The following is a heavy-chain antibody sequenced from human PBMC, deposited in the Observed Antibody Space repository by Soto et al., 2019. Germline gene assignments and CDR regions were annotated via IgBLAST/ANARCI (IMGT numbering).Heavy chain of an antibody. J-gene: IGHJ4*02. Sequence: QVQLVQSGAEVKKPGSSVKVSCKASGGTFSSYAISWVRQAPGQGLEWMGGIIPIFGTATYAQKFQGRVTITADESTSTAYMELSSLRSEDTAVYYCAREGQLPGVSNYFDYWGQGTLVTVSS. CDR3: AREGQLPGVSNYFDY. V-gene: IGHV1-69*01. CDR1: GGTFSSYA. D-gene: IGHD2-2*01. CDR2: IIPIFGTA.